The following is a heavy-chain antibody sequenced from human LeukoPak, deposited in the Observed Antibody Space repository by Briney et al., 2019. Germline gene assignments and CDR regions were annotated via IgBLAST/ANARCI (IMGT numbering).Heavy chain of an antibody. D-gene: IGHD3-16*01. J-gene: IGHJ4*02. CDR3: ARVGEFGINSAMVLPD. CDR2: IIPIFRRA. Sequence: GASVKVSCKASGYTFTSYAMNWVRQAPGQGLEWMGGIIPIFRRANYAQKFQDRLTITADESTTEVYMELTRLKSDDTAIYYCARVGEFGINSAMVLPDWGQGSLVTVSS. CDR1: GYTFTSYA. V-gene: IGHV1-69*13.